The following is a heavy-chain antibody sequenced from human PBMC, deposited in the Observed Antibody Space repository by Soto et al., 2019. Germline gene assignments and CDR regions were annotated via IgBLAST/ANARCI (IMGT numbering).Heavy chain of an antibody. CDR3: AKDLSRWLLPNGEHDY. CDR2: ISGSGGST. CDR1: GFTFSSYA. D-gene: IGHD3-22*01. Sequence: GGSLRLSCAASGFTFSSYAMSWVRQAPGKGLEWVSAISGSGGSTYYADSVKGRFTISRDNSKNTLYLQMNSLRAEDTAVYYCAKDLSRWLLPNGEHDYWGQGTLVTVSS. V-gene: IGHV3-23*01. J-gene: IGHJ4*02.